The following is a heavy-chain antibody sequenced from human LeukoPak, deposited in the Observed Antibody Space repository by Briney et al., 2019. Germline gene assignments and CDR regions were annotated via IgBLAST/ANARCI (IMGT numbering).Heavy chain of an antibody. Sequence: ASVKVSCKASGGTFSSYAISWVRQAPGQGLGWMGRIIPIFGIANYAQKFQGRVTITADKSTSTAYMELSSLRSEDTAVYYCARDRYWFDPWGQGTLVTVSS. J-gene: IGHJ5*02. CDR1: GGTFSSYA. CDR2: IIPIFGIA. V-gene: IGHV1-69*04. CDR3: ARDRYWFDP.